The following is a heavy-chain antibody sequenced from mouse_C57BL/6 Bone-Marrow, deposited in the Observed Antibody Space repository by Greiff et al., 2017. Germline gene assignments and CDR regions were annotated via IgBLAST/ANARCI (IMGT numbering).Heavy chain of an antibody. V-gene: IGHV1-81*01. J-gene: IGHJ1*03. CDR1: GYTFTSYG. CDR3: ARRGTVVDWYFDV. Sequence: VKLVESGAELARPGASVKLSCKASGYTFTSYGISWVKQRTGQGLEWIGEIYPRSGNTYYNEKFKGKATLTADKSSSTAYMELRSLTSEDSAVYFCARRGTVVDWYFDVWGTGTTVTVSS. CDR2: IYPRSGNT. D-gene: IGHD1-1*01.